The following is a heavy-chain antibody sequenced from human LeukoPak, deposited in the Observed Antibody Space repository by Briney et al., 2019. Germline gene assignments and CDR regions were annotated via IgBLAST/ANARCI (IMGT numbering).Heavy chain of an antibody. V-gene: IGHV4-31*03. J-gene: IGHJ4*02. Sequence: PSQTLSLTCNVSGDFISSGGHSWSWIRQRPGRGLEWLGDIYHSGSTYYMPSLKSRLTISVDTSKNQFSLRLYSVTAADTAVYYCARGTRTFYYDSSGSHFDYWGQGTLVTVSS. CDR3: ARGTRTFYYDSSGSHFDY. CDR2: IYHSGST. D-gene: IGHD3-22*01. CDR1: GDFISSGGHS.